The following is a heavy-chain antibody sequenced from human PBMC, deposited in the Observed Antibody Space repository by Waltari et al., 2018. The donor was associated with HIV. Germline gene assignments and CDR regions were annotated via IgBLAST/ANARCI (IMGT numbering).Heavy chain of an antibody. D-gene: IGHD6-19*01. Sequence: EVHLVESGGNLVKPGGSLRLSCAASGFIVSNFAMHWVRQVPGEGLEWLSNSRGSGPDIDYAASVRGRFTVSRDNAKNLMYLQMNNLRPDDTAVYYCARDRPDASGWSITDTWGQGTLVTVSS. CDR1: GFIVSNFA. V-gene: IGHV3-21*01. CDR2: SRGSGPDI. CDR3: ARDRPDASGWSITDT. J-gene: IGHJ5*02.